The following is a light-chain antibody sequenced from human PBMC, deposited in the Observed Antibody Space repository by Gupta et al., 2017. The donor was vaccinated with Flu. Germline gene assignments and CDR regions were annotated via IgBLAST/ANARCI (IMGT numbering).Light chain of an antibody. V-gene: IGKV3-20*01. Sequence: EIVLTQSPGTLSLSPGERATLSCRASQSVRSSYLAWYQQKPGQAPRLLIYGASSRATGIPDRFSGSGSGKDLTLTISRREQEDFAVYYCQQDGSSPPLTFGGGTKVEIK. CDR3: QQDGSSPPLT. CDR2: GAS. CDR1: QSVRSSY. J-gene: IGKJ4*01.